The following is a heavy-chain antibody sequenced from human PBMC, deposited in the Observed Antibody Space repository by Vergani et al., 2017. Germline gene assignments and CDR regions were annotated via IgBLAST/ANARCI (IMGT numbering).Heavy chain of an antibody. V-gene: IGHV1-58*02. CDR1: GFTFTRSA. CDR3: AADSGMATITGWYFDL. J-gene: IGHJ2*01. Sequence: QMQLVQSGPEVKKPGTSVKVSCKASGFTFTRSAMQWVRQAHGQHLEWIGWIVVGSGNTNYAQKFQERVTITRDMSTSTAYMELSSLRSEDTAVYYCAADSGMATITGWYFDLWGRGTLVTVSS. D-gene: IGHD5-24*01. CDR2: IVVGSGNT.